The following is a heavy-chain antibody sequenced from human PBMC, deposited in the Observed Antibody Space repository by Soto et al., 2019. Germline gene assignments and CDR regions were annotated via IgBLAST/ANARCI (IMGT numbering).Heavy chain of an antibody. CDR3: AREGNLGRWLQPLDF. J-gene: IGHJ4*02. CDR1: GGSFSAYS. D-gene: IGHD5-12*01. CDR2: IHYNGNT. V-gene: IGHV4-59*01. Sequence: SETLSLTCDVSGGSFSAYSWSWVRQPPGKGLEWIGNIHYNGNTKYSPSLKSRVTMSVDKSKNHFSLRLISVTAADTAIYFCAREGNLGRWLQPLDFWGQGTLVTVSS.